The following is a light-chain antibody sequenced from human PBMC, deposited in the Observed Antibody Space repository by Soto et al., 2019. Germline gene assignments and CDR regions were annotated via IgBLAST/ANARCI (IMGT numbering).Light chain of an antibody. J-gene: IGKJ1*01. V-gene: IGKV1-39*01. CDR3: QQSYSSPPT. CDR2: AAS. CDR1: QSISNH. Sequence: DIQMTQSPSSVSASIGDRVVITCRASQSISNHLNWYQQKPGKAPKLLIFAASSLQSGVPPRFSGSRSGPDFTLTISSLQPEDFATYYCQQSYSSPPTFGQGTKVDIK.